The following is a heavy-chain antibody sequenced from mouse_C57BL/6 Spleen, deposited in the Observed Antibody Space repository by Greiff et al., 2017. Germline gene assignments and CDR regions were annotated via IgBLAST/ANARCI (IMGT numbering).Heavy chain of an antibody. J-gene: IGHJ3*01. V-gene: IGHV1-19*01. Sequence: VQLQESGPVLVKPGASVKMSCTASGFTFTDYSMHWVKQSPEQRLEWIGVINPYNGGTRYTQKFQGTATFTFDTSSSTAYMELNSLTSEDSAVYYCARSEFRVGDGSSSWFAYWGQGTLVTVSA. D-gene: IGHD1-1*01. CDR1: GFTFTDYS. CDR2: INPYNGGT. CDR3: ARSEFRVGDGSSSWFAY.